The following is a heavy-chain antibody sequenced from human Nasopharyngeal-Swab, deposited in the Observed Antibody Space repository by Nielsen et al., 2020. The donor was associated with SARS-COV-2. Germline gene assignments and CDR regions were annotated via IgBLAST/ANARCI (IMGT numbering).Heavy chain of an antibody. CDR1: GFTFDDYA. J-gene: IGHJ4*02. V-gene: IGHV3-9*01. CDR2: ILRESGTI. D-gene: IGHD2-21*02. CDR3: VKDMGTVTAGLGY. Sequence: SLKISCAASGFTFDDYAMHWVRQAPGKGPEWVSGILRESGTIGYADSVRGRFTIPRDNAKDSLYLEMNSLRPEDTALYYCVKDMGTVTAGLGYWGQGTLVTVSA.